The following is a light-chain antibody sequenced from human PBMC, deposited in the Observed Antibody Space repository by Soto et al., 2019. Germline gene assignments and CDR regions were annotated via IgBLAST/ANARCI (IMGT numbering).Light chain of an antibody. CDR3: QQRSDCPLT. Sequence: EIVLTQSPATLSVSPGERGTLSCRASQSVSSYFAWYQQKPGQAPRLLIYDASNRATGIPARFSGSGSGTDFTLTISSLEPEDFAVHYCQQRSDCPLTFGQGTKVEIK. CDR1: QSVSSY. J-gene: IGKJ1*01. CDR2: DAS. V-gene: IGKV3-11*01.